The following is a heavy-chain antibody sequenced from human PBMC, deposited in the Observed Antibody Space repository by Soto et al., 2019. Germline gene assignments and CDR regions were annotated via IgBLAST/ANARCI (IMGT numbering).Heavy chain of an antibody. CDR2: IYYSGST. D-gene: IGHD3-22*01. CDR3: ASLGYYDSSGYYEYYFDY. CDR1: GGSISSYY. V-gene: IGHV4-59*01. J-gene: IGHJ4*02. Sequence: ETLSLTCTVSGGSISSYYWSWIRQPPGKGLEWIGYIYYSGSTNYNPSLKSRVTISVDTSKNQFSLKLSSVTAADTAVYYCASLGYYDSSGYYEYYFDYWGQGTLVTVSS.